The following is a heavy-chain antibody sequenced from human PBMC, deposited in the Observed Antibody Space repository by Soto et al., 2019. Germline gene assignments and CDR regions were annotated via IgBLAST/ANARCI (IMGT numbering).Heavy chain of an antibody. CDR3: ERGSDFLYYYGMDV. CDR2: IYYSGST. Sequence: QVQLQESGPGLVKPSETLSLTCTVSGGSISSYFWTWIRQPPGKGLEWIGYIYYSGSTNYNPSLKSRVPISVDTSKNQFSLKLSSVTAADTAVYYCERGSDFLYYYGMDVWGQGTTVTVSS. J-gene: IGHJ6*02. D-gene: IGHD5-12*01. V-gene: IGHV4-59*01. CDR1: GGSISSYF.